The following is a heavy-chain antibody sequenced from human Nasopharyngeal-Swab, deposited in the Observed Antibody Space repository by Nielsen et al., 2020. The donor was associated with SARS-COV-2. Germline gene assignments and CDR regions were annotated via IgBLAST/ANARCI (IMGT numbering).Heavy chain of an antibody. Sequence: GGSPRLSCAASGFTFSSYWMSWVRQAPGKGLEWVANIKQDGSEKYYVDSVKGRFTISRDNAKNSLYLQMNSLRAEDTAVYYCAREVLESYYYYYYMDVWGKGTTVTVSS. CDR1: GFTFSSYW. CDR2: IKQDGSEK. J-gene: IGHJ6*03. CDR3: AREVLESYYYYYYMDV. V-gene: IGHV3-7*03. D-gene: IGHD3-3*01.